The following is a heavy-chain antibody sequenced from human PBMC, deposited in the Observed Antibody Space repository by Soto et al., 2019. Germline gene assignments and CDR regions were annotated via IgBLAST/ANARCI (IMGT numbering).Heavy chain of an antibody. CDR1: GGSISSSSYY. CDR2: IYYSGST. CDR3: ARMGSRRSFDY. V-gene: IGHV4-39*07. J-gene: IGHJ4*02. D-gene: IGHD3-10*01. Sequence: SETLSLTGTVSGGSISSSSYYWGWIRQPPGKGLEWIGSIYYSGSTYYNPSLKSRVTISVDTSKNQFSLKLSSVTAANPAVYYCARMGSRRSFDYWGQGTLVTVSS.